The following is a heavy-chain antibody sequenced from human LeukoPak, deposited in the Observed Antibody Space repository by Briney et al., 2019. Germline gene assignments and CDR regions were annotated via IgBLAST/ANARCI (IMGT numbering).Heavy chain of an antibody. CDR2: IYYSGST. V-gene: IGHV4-59*01. J-gene: IGHJ4*02. CDR3: ARGNYDSSGYFDY. Sequence: SETLSLTCTVSGGSISSYYWSWIRQPPGKGLEWIGYIYYSGSTNYNPSLKSRVTISVDTSKNQFSLKLSSVTAADTAVYYCARGNYDSSGYFDYWGQGILVTVSS. D-gene: IGHD3-22*01. CDR1: GGSISSYY.